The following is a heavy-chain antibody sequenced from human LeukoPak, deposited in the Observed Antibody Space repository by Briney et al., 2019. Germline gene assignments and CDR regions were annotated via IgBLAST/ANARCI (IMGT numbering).Heavy chain of an antibody. J-gene: IGHJ6*03. V-gene: IGHV4-59*01. CDR3: ARETSQKGAHYMDV. CDR2: IYYSGST. D-gene: IGHD3-16*01. Sequence: SETLSLTCTVSGGSISSYYWSWIRQRPGKGLEWIGYIYYSGSTNYNPSLKSRVTISVDTSKNQFSLKLSSVTAADTAVYYCARETSQKGAHYMDVWGKGTTVTISS. CDR1: GGSISSYY.